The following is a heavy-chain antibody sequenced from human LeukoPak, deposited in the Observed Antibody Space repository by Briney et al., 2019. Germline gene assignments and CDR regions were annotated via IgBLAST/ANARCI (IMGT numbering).Heavy chain of an antibody. CDR2: IYPGDSDT. D-gene: IGHD1-26*01. CDR1: GYSLTTYW. Sequence: GESLKISCKGSGYSLTTYWIAWVRQMPGKGLEWMGIIYPGDSDTRYSPSFQGQVTISADKSISTASLQWSSLKASDTAMYYCARPREIGSFGAFDIWGQGTMVTVSS. J-gene: IGHJ3*02. CDR3: ARPREIGSFGAFDI. V-gene: IGHV5-51*01.